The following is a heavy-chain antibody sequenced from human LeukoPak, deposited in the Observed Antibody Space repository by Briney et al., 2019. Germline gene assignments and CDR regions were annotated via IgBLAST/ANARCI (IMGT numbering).Heavy chain of an antibody. J-gene: IGHJ3*02. V-gene: IGHV4-4*02. Sequence: KSSGTLSLTCAVSGGSISSSNWWSWVRQPPGKGLEWIGEIFHSGSTNYNPSLKSRVTISVDTSKNQFSLTLSSVTAADTAVYYCARGRPTTVVTTAFDIWGQGTMVTVSS. CDR3: ARGRPTTVVTTAFDI. D-gene: IGHD4-23*01. CDR1: GGSISSSNW. CDR2: IFHSGST.